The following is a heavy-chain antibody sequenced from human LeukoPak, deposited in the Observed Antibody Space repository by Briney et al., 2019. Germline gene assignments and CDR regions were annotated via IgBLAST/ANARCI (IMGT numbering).Heavy chain of an antibody. V-gene: IGHV1-69*13. Sequence: ASVKVSCKASGGTFSSYAISWVRQAPGQGLEWMGGIIPIFGTANYAQKFQGRVTITADESTSTAYMELSSLRSEDTAVYYCARGLYYYDKKLSAPLDYWGQGTLVTVSS. CDR3: ARGLYYYDKKLSAPLDY. D-gene: IGHD3-22*01. CDR2: IIPIFGTA. J-gene: IGHJ4*02. CDR1: GGTFSSYA.